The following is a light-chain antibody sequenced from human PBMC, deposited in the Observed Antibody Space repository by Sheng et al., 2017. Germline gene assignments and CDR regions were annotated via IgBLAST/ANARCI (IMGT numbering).Light chain of an antibody. CDR2: EVT. J-gene: IGLJ1*01. V-gene: IGLV2-8*01. Sequence: QSALTQPPSASGSPGQSVTISCTGTSSDVGGYNYVSWYQQYPGKAPKLIIYEVTKRPSGVPDRFSGSKSGNTASLTVSGLQTEDEADYYCGSYAGGNVGVFGTGTKVTVL. CDR3: GSYAGGNVGV. CDR1: SSDVGGYNY.